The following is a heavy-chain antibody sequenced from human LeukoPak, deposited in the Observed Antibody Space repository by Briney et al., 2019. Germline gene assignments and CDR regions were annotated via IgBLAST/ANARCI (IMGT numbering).Heavy chain of an antibody. CDR2: IIYSGNT. J-gene: IGHJ4*02. D-gene: IGHD6-13*01. CDR3: ARHFHGSGYVVDF. CDR1: SGSITSTSYC. V-gene: IGHV4-39*01. Sequence: SETLSLTCTVSSGSITSTSYCWGWIRQPPGKGLEWIGGIIYSGNTYYNPSLKSRVSIPVDTTKNQFSLKLTSVTAADTAVYFCARHFHGSGYVVDFWGQGTLVTVSS.